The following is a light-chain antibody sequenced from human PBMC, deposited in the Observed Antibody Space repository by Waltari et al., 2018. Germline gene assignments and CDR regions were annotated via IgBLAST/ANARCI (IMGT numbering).Light chain of an antibody. CDR1: QSVSSS. J-gene: IGKJ1*01. V-gene: IGKV3D-15*01. CDR3: QQNSNWWT. CDR2: GAS. Sequence: IMMTASSANLSFSPGERTPLSCRASQSVSSSLAWYQQKPGQAPRLLIYGASSRATGIPDRFSGSGSGTEFTLTISSLEPEDVAVYYCQQNSNWWTFGQGTKVEIK.